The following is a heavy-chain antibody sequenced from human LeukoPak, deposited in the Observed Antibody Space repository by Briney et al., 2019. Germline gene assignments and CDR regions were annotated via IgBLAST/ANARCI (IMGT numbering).Heavy chain of an antibody. CDR3: AKGAYYDQNPEYDY. CDR2: ISYDGSNK. V-gene: IGHV3-30*18. D-gene: IGHD3-22*01. Sequence: GRSLRLSCVASGFTFNNYGMHWVRRGPGKGLEWVAVISYDGSNKYYADSVKGRFTISRDNSKNTLYVQMNSLRPEDTAVYYCAKGAYYDQNPEYDYWGQGTLVTVSS. J-gene: IGHJ4*02. CDR1: GFTFNNYG.